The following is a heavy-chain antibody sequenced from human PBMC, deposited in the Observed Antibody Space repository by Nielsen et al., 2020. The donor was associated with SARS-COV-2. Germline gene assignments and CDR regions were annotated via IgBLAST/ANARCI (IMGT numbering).Heavy chain of an antibody. CDR2: LNPGNGYT. CDR1: GYTFTSNA. J-gene: IGHJ4*02. D-gene: IGHD2-2*01. CDR3: ARSRGCSATSCFFDY. V-gene: IGHV1-3*01. Sequence: ASVKVSCKASGYTFTSNALHWVRQAPGQRLEWMGWLNPGNGYTRLSQKFQDRVTIIRDTSASTAYMEVSGLSSEDTAVYYCARSRGCSATSCFFDYWGQGALVTVSS.